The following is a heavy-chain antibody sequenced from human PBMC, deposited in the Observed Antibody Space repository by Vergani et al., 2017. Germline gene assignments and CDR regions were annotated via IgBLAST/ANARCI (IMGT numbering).Heavy chain of an antibody. CDR3: ARSRPYCTSGSGPAI. CDR2: IIPTFGIA. J-gene: IGHJ4*02. Sequence: QVQLVQSGAEVKKPGSSLILSCKASGGSFKNYAFSWVRQAPGQGLEWLGGIIPTFGIATYAQRFQGRVTITADESTSTAYMDLTSLRLEDTAVYYCARSRPYCTSGSGPAIWGQGTLVTVSS. V-gene: IGHV1-69*01. CDR1: GGSFKNYA. D-gene: IGHD2-8*01.